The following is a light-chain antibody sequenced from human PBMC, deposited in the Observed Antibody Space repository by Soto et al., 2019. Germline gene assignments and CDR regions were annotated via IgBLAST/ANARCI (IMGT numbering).Light chain of an antibody. J-gene: IGLJ2*01. V-gene: IGLV2-8*01. CDR2: EVS. CDR1: SSDVGDYNY. CDR3: SSYAGSNNFV. Sequence: QSALTQPPSASGSPGQSVTISCTGTSSDVGDYNYVSWYQQHPGKAPKLMIYEVSKRPSGVPDRFSGSKSGNRASLTVSGLQAEDEADYYCSSYAGSNNFVFGGGTKLTVL.